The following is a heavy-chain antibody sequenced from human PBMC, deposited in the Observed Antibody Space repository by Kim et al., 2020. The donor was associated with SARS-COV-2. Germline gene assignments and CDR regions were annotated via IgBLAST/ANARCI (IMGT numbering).Heavy chain of an antibody. J-gene: IGHJ4*02. Sequence: SETLSLTCTVSGGSISSSSYYWGWIRQPPGKGLEWIGSIYYSGSTYYNPSLKSRVTISVDTSKNQFSLKLSSVTAADTAVYYCARLGIRGVIPFDYWGQGTLVTVSS. CDR1: GGSISSSSYY. CDR3: ARLGIRGVIPFDY. V-gene: IGHV4-39*01. CDR2: IYYSGST. D-gene: IGHD3-10*01.